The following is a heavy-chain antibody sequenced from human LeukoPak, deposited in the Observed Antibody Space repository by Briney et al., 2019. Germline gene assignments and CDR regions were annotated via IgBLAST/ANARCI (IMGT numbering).Heavy chain of an antibody. CDR1: GYSISSGYY. CDR3: ARTEMATIVYGWFDP. D-gene: IGHD5-24*01. J-gene: IGHJ5*02. V-gene: IGHV4-38-2*01. Sequence: SETLSLTXAVSGYSISSGYYWGWIRQPPGKGLEWIGSIYHSGSTNYNPSLKSRVTISVDTSKNQFSLKLSSVTAADTAVYYCARTEMATIVYGWFDPWGQGTLVTVSS. CDR2: IYHSGST.